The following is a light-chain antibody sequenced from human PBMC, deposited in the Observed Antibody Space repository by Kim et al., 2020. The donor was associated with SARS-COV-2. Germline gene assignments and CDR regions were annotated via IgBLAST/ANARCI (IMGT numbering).Light chain of an antibody. CDR1: SGDIGAYDY. Sequence: QSVVTQPASVSGSPGQSITISCTGTSGDIGAYDYVSWYQHHPGKAPKLVIYDVSRRPSGVSNRFSGSKSGNTASLTISGLQAGDEAGYYCSSYTSSATWLFGGGTQLTVL. CDR2: DVS. CDR3: SSYTSSATWL. J-gene: IGLJ3*02. V-gene: IGLV2-14*03.